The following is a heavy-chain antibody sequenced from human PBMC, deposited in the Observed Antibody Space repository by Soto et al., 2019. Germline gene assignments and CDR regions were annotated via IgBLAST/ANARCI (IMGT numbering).Heavy chain of an antibody. CDR3: AMAVAGTGDNWFDP. CDR2: INHSGST. J-gene: IGHJ5*02. Sequence: QVQLQQWGAGLLKPSETLSLTCAVYGGSFSGYYWSWIRQPPGKGLEWIGEINHSGSTNYNPSLKRRVTISVDPSKNQFSLKPSSVTAADTAVYYCAMAVAGTGDNWFDPWGQGTLVTVSS. CDR1: GGSFSGYY. V-gene: IGHV4-34*01. D-gene: IGHD6-19*01.